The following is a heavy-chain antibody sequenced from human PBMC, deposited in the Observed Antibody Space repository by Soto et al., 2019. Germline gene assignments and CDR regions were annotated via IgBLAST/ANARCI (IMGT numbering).Heavy chain of an antibody. V-gene: IGHV1-2*04. Sequence: ASVKVSCKASGYTFTGYYMHWVRQAPGQGLEWMGWINPNSGGTNYAQKFQGWVTMTRDTSISTAYMELSRLRSDETAVYYCARDVRYCSGGSCYLHYYMDVWGKGTTVTVSS. D-gene: IGHD2-15*01. J-gene: IGHJ6*03. CDR2: INPNSGGT. CDR3: ARDVRYCSGGSCYLHYYMDV. CDR1: GYTFTGYY.